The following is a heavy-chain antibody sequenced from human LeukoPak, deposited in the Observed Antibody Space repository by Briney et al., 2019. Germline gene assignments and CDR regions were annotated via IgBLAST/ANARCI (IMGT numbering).Heavy chain of an antibody. J-gene: IGHJ4*02. D-gene: IGHD1-26*01. V-gene: IGHV4-34*01. CDR3: VRVWYRGPYYFDY. Sequence: SETLSLTCAVYGGSFSGYYWSWIRQPPGKGLEWIGEINHSGSTNYNPSLKSRVTISVDTSKNQFSLKLSSVTAADTAVYYCVRVWYRGPYYFDYWGQGTLVTVSS. CDR2: INHSGST. CDR1: GGSFSGYY.